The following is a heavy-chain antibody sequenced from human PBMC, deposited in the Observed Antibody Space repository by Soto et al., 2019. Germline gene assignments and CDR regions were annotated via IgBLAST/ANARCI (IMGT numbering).Heavy chain of an antibody. CDR3: ARAPTGSHLIEH. V-gene: IGHV3-33*01. CDR1: GFIFSTYG. D-gene: IGHD1-1*01. Sequence: QEQLVESGGGVVQPGRSLRLSCAASGFIFSTYGMHWVRQAPGKGLEWVAVLWSDGTNKYYADSVKGRFTISRDTSTNTLYLQMNSLRAEDTAVYFCARAPTGSHLIEHWGQGTLVTVSS. CDR2: LWSDGTNK. J-gene: IGHJ1*01.